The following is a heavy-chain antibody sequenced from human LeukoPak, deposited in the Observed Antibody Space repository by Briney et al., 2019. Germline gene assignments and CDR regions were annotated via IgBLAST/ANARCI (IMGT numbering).Heavy chain of an antibody. V-gene: IGHV1-69*02. J-gene: IGHJ5*02. CDR1: GGTFSSYT. Sequence: ASVKVSCKASGGTFSSYTISWVRQAPGQGLEWMGRIIPILGIANYAQKFQGRVTITADESTSTAYMELSSLRSEDTAVYYCARSDFWSGYHLNWFDPWGQGTLVTVSS. CDR2: IIPILGIA. D-gene: IGHD3-3*01. CDR3: ARSDFWSGYHLNWFDP.